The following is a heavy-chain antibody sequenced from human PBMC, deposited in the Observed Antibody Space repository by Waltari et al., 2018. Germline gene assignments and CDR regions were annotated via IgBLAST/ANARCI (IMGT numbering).Heavy chain of an antibody. Sequence: EVQLVESGGGLVQPGGSLRLSCAASGFTFSSYAMHWVRQAPGKGLEYVSAISSNGGRTDYADAVKGRFTISRDNSKNTLYLQMGSLRAEDMAVYYCARAVAGNYYYYGMDVWGQGTTVTVSS. CDR3: ARAVAGNYYYYGMDV. CDR1: GFTFSSYA. CDR2: ISSNGGRT. D-gene: IGHD6-19*01. V-gene: IGHV3-64*07. J-gene: IGHJ6*02.